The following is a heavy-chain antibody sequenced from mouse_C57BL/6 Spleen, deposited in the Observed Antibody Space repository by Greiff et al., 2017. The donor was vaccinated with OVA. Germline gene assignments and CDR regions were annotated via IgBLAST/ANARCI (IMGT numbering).Heavy chain of an antibody. CDR1: GFSLTSYG. Sequence: VKLVESGPGLVAPSQSLSITCTVSGFSLTSYGVDWVRQSPGKGLEWLGVIWGVGSTNYNSALKSRLSISKDNSKSQVFLKMNSLQTDDTAMYYCASGPNYPFAYWGQGTLVTVSA. D-gene: IGHD2-1*01. J-gene: IGHJ3*01. V-gene: IGHV2-6*01. CDR3: ASGPNYPFAY. CDR2: IWGVGST.